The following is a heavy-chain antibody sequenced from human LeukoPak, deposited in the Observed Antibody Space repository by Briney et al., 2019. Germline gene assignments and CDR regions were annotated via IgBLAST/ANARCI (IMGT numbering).Heavy chain of an antibody. J-gene: IGHJ5*02. V-gene: IGHV3-23*01. Sequence: GGSLRLSCAASGFTFSSYAMSWVRQAPGKGLEWVSVISGSGGGASYADSVKGRFTISRDNSKNTLYLQMNSLRAEDTAVDYCAKVSKGGSTRWFDPWGQGTLVTVSS. D-gene: IGHD2/OR15-2a*01. CDR2: ISGSGGGA. CDR3: AKVSKGGSTRWFDP. CDR1: GFTFSSYA.